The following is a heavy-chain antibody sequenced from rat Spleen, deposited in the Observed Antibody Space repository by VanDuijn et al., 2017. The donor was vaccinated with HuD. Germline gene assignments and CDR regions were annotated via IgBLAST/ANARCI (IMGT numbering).Heavy chain of an antibody. CDR2: ISYDDSST. J-gene: IGHJ2*01. Sequence: EVQLVESGGGLVQPGRSLKLSCAASGFTFSNYGMAWVRQAPTKGLEWVATISYDDSSTYYRDSVKGRFTISRDNAKSTLYLQMDSLRSEDTATYYCARHYYYSGDHFDYWGQGVMVTVSS. D-gene: IGHD1-1*01. CDR3: ARHYYYSGDHFDY. CDR1: GFTFSNYG. V-gene: IGHV5-29*01.